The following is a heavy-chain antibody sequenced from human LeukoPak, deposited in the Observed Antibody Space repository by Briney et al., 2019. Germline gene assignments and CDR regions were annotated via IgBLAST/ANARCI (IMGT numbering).Heavy chain of an antibody. CDR3: ATDGAGFDT. V-gene: IGHV3-48*04. Sequence: GGSLRLSCAASGFTFSSYSMNWVRQAPGKGLEWLSYINIGGTNTHYADSVKGRFTISRDNAKKSLYLEMNNLRAEDAAVYYCATDGAGFDTWGQGVLVTVSS. CDR2: INIGGTNT. CDR1: GFTFSSYS. J-gene: IGHJ5*02.